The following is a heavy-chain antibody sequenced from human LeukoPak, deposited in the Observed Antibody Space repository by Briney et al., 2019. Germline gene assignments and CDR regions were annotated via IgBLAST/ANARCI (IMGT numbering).Heavy chain of an antibody. Sequence: EASVKVSCKASGYTFTGYYMHWVRQAPGQGLEWMGWINPNSGGTNYAQKFQGRVTMTRDTSISTAYMELSRLRSDDTAVYYCARGMIAAAGTGAFGIWGQGTMVTVSS. CDR2: INPNSGGT. D-gene: IGHD6-13*01. CDR3: ARGMIAAAGTGAFGI. J-gene: IGHJ3*02. CDR1: GYTFTGYY. V-gene: IGHV1-2*02.